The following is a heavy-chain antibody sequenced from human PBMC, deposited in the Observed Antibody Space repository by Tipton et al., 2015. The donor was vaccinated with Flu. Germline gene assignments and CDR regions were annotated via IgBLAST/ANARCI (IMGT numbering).Heavy chain of an antibody. CDR3: ARDHVTGTTWFDP. V-gene: IGHV4-39*07. CDR1: GGSISSSSYY. CDR2: IYYSGST. J-gene: IGHJ5*02. D-gene: IGHD1-7*01. Sequence: TLSLTCTVSGGSISSSSYYWGWIRQPPGKGLEWIGSIYYSGSTYYNPSLKCRVTISVDTSKNQFSLKLSSVTAADTAVYYCARDHVTGTTWFDPWGQGTLVTVSS.